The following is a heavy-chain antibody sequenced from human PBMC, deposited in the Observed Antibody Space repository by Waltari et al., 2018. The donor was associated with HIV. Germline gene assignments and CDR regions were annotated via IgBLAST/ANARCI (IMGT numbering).Heavy chain of an antibody. CDR3: ARDADGLDY. CDR2: IYYSGST. CDR1: GDSINTYY. J-gene: IGHJ4*02. Sequence: QVKLQESGPGLVKPAETLSLTCTVSGDSINTYYWSWIRQHPGKGLEWIGHIYYSGSTKYNPSLTSRVRISVDTSKKQISLKVKSVTTADTAMYYCARDADGLDYWGQGTLVTVSS. V-gene: IGHV4-59*01.